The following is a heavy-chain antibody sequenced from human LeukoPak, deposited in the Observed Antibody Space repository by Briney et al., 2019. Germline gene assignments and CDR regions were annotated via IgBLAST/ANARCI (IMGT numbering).Heavy chain of an antibody. J-gene: IGHJ4*02. CDR3: ARGGTPGYSSGRIDY. CDR2: IYSAGNT. CDR1: GFTFSSYW. V-gene: IGHV3-53*04. Sequence: GGSLRLSCAASGFTFSSYWVSWVRQAPGKGLEWVSVIYSAGNTYYADSVKGRFTISRHNSENTLYLHMNSLRVEDTAVYFCARGGTPGYSSGRIDYWGQGTLVTVSS. D-gene: IGHD6-19*01.